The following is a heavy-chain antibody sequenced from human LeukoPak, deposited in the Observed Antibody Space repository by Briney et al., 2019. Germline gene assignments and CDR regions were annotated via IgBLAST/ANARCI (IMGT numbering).Heavy chain of an antibody. CDR2: ISFDGVNT. CDR3: ARGQGYESYYYMDV. D-gene: IGHD2-2*01. Sequence: PGGSQRLSCAASGFTFSTYAIHWIRQAPGKGLEWVAVISFDGVNTFYADSVKGRFTISRDNSNNTVYLQMNNLRPEDTAVFYCARGQGYESYYYMDVWGKGTTVSVSS. J-gene: IGHJ6*03. CDR1: GFTFSTYA. V-gene: IGHV3-30*04.